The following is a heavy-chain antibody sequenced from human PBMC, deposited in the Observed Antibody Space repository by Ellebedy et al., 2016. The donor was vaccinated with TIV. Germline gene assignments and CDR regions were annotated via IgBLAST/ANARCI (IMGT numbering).Heavy chain of an antibody. CDR1: GFTFSSYW. J-gene: IGHJ4*02. CDR2: IKQDGSEK. D-gene: IGHD1-26*01. V-gene: IGHV3-7*03. Sequence: GGSLRLSXAASGFTFSSYWMSWVRQTPEKGLEWVANIKQDGSEKYYVDSVKGRFTISRDNAKNSLYLQMNSLRAEDTAVYYCARVIVGATGEQFDYWGQGTLVTVSS. CDR3: ARVIVGATGEQFDY.